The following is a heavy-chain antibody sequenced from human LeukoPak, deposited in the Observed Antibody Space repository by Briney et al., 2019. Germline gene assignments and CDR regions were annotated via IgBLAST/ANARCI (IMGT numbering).Heavy chain of an antibody. D-gene: IGHD3-3*01. CDR3: ARAYDFWSGYYNNNWFDP. CDR1: GFTFSSYS. CDR2: ISSSSSSI. J-gene: IGHJ5*02. Sequence: QPGGSLRLSCAASGFTFSSYSMNWVRQAPGKGLEWVSSISSSSSSIYYADSVKGRFTISRDNAKNSLYLQMNSLRAEDTAVYYCARAYDFWSGYYNNNWFDPWGQGTLVTVSS. V-gene: IGHV3-21*01.